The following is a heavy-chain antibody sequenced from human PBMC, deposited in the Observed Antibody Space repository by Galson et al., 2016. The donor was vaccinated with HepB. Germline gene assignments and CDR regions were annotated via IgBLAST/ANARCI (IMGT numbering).Heavy chain of an antibody. CDR1: GFTLRNYW. J-gene: IGHJ3*01. CDR3: ATWEVHNAFDV. V-gene: IGHV3-7*01. CDR2: IHPYGNER. Sequence: SLRLSCAASGFTLRNYWMSWVRQAPGKGLERVAIIHPYGNERYYVDSVKGRFTISRDSAMSSRSLQVDSLRAEDTDLYYCATWEVHNAFDVWGRGTMVTVSS. D-gene: IGHD1-26*01.